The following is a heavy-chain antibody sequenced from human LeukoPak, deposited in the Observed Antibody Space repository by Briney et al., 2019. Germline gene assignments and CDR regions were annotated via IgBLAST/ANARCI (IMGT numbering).Heavy chain of an antibody. CDR1: GFTFSTSW. V-gene: IGHV3-7*04. CDR2: IKQDGSEK. J-gene: IGHJ4*02. D-gene: IGHD1-26*01. CDR3: ARAAYTGSPTSFDY. Sequence: GGSLRLSCAASGFTFSTSWMSWVRQAPGKGLEWVATIKQDGSEKYYVDSVKGRFTISRDNAKISLYLQMNSLGAEDTAVYYCARAAYTGSPTSFDYWGQGTLVTVSS.